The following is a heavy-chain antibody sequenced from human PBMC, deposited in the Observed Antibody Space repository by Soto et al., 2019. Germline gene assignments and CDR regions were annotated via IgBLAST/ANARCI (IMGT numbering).Heavy chain of an antibody. CDR1: GGSISSYF. J-gene: IGHJ4*02. Sequence: SETLSLTCTVSGGSISSYFYIWVRQPPGKGLEWIGSVYYTGTTDYNPSLKSRVTISVDTSKTQFSLNLRSVTAADTAVYYCARDLAAVPRAFDYWGRGTLVTVAS. V-gene: IGHV4-59*01. CDR3: ARDLAAVPRAFDY. CDR2: VYYTGTT. D-gene: IGHD6-13*01.